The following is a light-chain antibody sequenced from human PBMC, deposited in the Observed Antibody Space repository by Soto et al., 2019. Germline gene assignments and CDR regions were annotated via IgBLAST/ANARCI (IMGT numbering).Light chain of an antibody. Sequence: DIPMTQSPYTLSPSVGDRVSITCRASQSISGWLAGYQQKPGKAPKLLIYDASSLESGVPSRFSGSGSGTEFSLTISRLQPDDFATYYCQQYNSYSVNAFGQGTKLEIK. CDR1: QSISGW. J-gene: IGKJ2*01. CDR2: DAS. V-gene: IGKV1-5*01. CDR3: QQYNSYSVNA.